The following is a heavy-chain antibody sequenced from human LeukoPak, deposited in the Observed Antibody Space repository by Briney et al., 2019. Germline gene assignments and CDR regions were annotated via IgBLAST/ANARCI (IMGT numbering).Heavy chain of an antibody. J-gene: IGHJ6*02. Sequence: GGSLRLSCAASGFTFSSYWMSWVRQAPGKGLEWVANIKQDGSEKYYVDSVKGRFTISRDNAKNSLYLQMNSLRAEDTAVYYCARDRWEPALYYYYYYGMDVWGQGTTVTVSS. CDR2: IKQDGSEK. CDR1: GFTFSSYW. D-gene: IGHD1-26*01. V-gene: IGHV3-7*01. CDR3: ARDRWEPALYYYYYYGMDV.